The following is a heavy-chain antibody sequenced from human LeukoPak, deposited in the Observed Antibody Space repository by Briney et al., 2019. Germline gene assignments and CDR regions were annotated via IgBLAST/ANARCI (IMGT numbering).Heavy chain of an antibody. J-gene: IGHJ4*02. CDR3: ASHRVLRYFDWLLVGGYFDY. D-gene: IGHD3-9*01. Sequence: PGGSLRLSCAASGFTFSSYWMSWVRQAPGKGLEWVANIKQDGSEKYYVDSVKGRFTISRDNAKNSLYLQMNSLRAEDTAVYYCASHRVLRYFDWLLVGGYFDYWGQGTQVTVSS. V-gene: IGHV3-7*01. CDR1: GFTFSSYW. CDR2: IKQDGSEK.